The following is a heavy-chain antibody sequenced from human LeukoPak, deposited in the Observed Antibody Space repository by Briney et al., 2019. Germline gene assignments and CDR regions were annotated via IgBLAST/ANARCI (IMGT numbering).Heavy chain of an antibody. CDR2: MNPNSGNT. D-gene: IGHD6-25*01. V-gene: IGHV1-8*01. J-gene: IGHJ6*03. CDR1: GYTFTSYD. CDR3: ARDSGESSGHYYYYYYMDV. Sequence: ASVKVSCKASGYTFTSYDINWVRQATGQGLEWMGWMNPNSGNTGYAQKFQGRVTMTRNTSISTAYMELSSLRSEDTAVYYCARDSGESSGHYYYYYYMDVWGKGTTVTVSS.